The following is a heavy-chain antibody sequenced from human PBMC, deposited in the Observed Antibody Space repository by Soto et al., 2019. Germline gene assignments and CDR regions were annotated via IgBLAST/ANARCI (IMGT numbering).Heavy chain of an antibody. J-gene: IGHJ2*01. CDR2: IFDSGST. V-gene: IGHV4-30-4*01. CDR3: AREIIPLTTDWYFDL. D-gene: IGHD4-17*01. CDR1: GGSISGGVYY. Sequence: QVQLQESGPGLVKPSQTLSLTCTVSGGSISGGVYYWSWIRQPPGKGLEWIGYIFDSGSTYYNPSLESRVTISVDTSKNQFPLRLSSVTAADTAVYYCAREIIPLTTDWYFDLWGRGTLVTVSS.